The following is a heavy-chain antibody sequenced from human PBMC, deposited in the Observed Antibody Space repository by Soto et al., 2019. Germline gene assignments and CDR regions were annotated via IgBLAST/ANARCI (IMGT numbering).Heavy chain of an antibody. J-gene: IGHJ5*02. CDR2: IIPIFGTA. D-gene: IGHD2-2*01. V-gene: IGHV1-69*06. CDR3: ARARMEYQLLFNAWLFRGWFDP. Sequence: SVKVSCKASGGTFSIYAISCVLQSPLQWLDWMGGIIPIFGTANYAQKFQGRVTITADKSTSTAYMELSSLRSEDTAVYYCARARMEYQLLFNAWLFRGWFDPWGQGTLVTVSS. CDR1: GGTFSIYA.